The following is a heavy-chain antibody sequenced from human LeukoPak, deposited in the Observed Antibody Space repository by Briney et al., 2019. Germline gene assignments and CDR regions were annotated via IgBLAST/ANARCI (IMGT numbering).Heavy chain of an antibody. CDR2: IRAYKVNA. CDR3: ARDSQIFGVFKI. D-gene: IGHD3-3*01. Sequence: ASVKVSCKASGYTLISYGICWVRHAPGEGLEWMGWIRAYKVNANNAQKLQVRVTMTTDTSTSTAYMELRSLRADDTAVYYNARDSQIFGVFKIWGQGTLVTVSS. J-gene: IGHJ4*02. V-gene: IGHV1-18*01. CDR1: GYTLISYG.